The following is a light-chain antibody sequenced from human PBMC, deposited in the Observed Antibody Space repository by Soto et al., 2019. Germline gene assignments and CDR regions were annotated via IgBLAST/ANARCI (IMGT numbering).Light chain of an antibody. CDR1: SSNIGSNT. J-gene: IGLJ2*01. CDR3: AAWDDSLNAL. V-gene: IGLV1-44*01. CDR2: SNN. Sequence: QAVVTQPPSASGTPGQRVTISCSRSSSNIGSNTVNWYQQLPGTAPKLLIYSNNQRPSGVPDRFSGSKSGTSASLAISGLQSEDEADYYCAAWDDSLNALFGGGTKLTVL.